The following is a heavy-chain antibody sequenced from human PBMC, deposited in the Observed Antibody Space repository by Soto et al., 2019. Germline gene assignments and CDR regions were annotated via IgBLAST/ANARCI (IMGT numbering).Heavy chain of an antibody. Sequence: QLQLQESGPGLVKPSETLSLTCTVSGGSISSSSYYWGWIRQPPGKGLEWIGSIYYSGSTYYNPSFTSRVTISVDTSKTQSSPTLSSVPAADTAVYYCARHTPAISISDHWGQGTLVTVSS. V-gene: IGHV4-39*01. D-gene: IGHD2-15*01. CDR2: IYYSGST. J-gene: IGHJ4*02. CDR3: ARHTPAISISDH. CDR1: GGSISSSSYY.